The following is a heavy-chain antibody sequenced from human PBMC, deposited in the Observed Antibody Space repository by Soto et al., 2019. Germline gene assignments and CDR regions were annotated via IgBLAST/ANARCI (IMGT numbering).Heavy chain of an antibody. V-gene: IGHV4-59*01. J-gene: IGHJ4*02. CDR2: IYYSGST. Sequence: PSETLSLTCTVSGGSISSYYWSWIRQPPGKGLEWIGYIYYSGSTNYNPSLKSRVTISVDTSKNQFSLKLSSVTAADTAVYYCALSDFWSGYSDYWGQGTLVTVSS. CDR3: ALSDFWSGYSDY. CDR1: GGSISSYY. D-gene: IGHD3-3*01.